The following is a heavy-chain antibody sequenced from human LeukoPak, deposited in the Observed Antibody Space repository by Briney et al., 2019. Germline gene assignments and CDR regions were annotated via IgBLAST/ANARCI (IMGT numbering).Heavy chain of an antibody. D-gene: IGHD3-16*01. CDR2: IYYSRST. J-gene: IGHJ3*02. CDR1: GHSISSGYY. Sequence: SETLSLTCTVSGHSISSGYYWGWIRQPPGKGLEWIGSIYYSRSTYYNPSLKSRVTISVDTSKNQFSLKLSSVTAADTAVYYCARHRLRDAFDIWGQGTMVTVSS. CDR3: ARHRLRDAFDI. V-gene: IGHV4-38-2*02.